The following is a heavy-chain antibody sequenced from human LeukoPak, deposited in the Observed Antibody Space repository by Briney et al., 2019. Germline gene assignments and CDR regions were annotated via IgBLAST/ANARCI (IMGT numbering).Heavy chain of an antibody. V-gene: IGHV1-2*02. Sequence: GASVKVSCKASVYTFTGYYMQWVRQAPGQGLEWMGWINPNSVGTNYAQKFQGRVTMTRDTSISTAYMELSRLRSTDTAVYYCARVWSGWYLAPLDDGGQGTLVAVSS. CDR3: ARVWSGWYLAPLDD. CDR2: INPNSVGT. CDR1: VYTFTGYY. J-gene: IGHJ1*01. D-gene: IGHD6-13*01.